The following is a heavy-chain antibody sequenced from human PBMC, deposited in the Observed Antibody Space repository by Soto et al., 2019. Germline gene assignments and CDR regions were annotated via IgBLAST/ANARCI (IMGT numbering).Heavy chain of an antibody. CDR3: ARIINWVYLDS. CDR1: GFTLVNFA. J-gene: IGHJ4*02. Sequence: HPGGSLRLSCVASGFTLVNFAMNWVRQAPGKGLEWVSSISGSGHSTYYTDSVKGRFTISRDNSNNMLYLQMNFLRAEDTAVYYCARIINWVYLDSWGQGTLVTVSS. V-gene: IGHV3-23*01. CDR2: ISGSGHST. D-gene: IGHD7-27*01.